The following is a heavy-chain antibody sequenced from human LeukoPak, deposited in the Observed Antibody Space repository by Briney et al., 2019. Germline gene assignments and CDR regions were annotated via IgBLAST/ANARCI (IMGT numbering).Heavy chain of an antibody. CDR3: AKGGGVYGDYGTYYFDY. V-gene: IGHV3-30*18. CDR2: ISYDGSNK. Sequence: GGSLRLSCAASGFTFSSYGMPWVRQAPGKGLEWVAVISYDGSNKYYADSVKGRFTISRDNSKNTLYLQMNSLRAEDTAVYYCAKGGGVYGDYGTYYFDYWGQGTLVTVSS. J-gene: IGHJ4*02. CDR1: GFTFSSYG. D-gene: IGHD4-17*01.